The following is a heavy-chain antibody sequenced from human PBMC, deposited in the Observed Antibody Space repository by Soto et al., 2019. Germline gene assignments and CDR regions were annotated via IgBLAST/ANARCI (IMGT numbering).Heavy chain of an antibody. CDR2: INHSGST. V-gene: IGHV4-34*01. D-gene: IGHD6-6*01. CDR3: ARGLSIAARRVYYYYGMDV. CDR1: GGSFSGYY. J-gene: IGHJ6*02. Sequence: SETLSLTCAVYGGSFSGYYWSWIRQPPGKGLEWIGEINHSGSTNYNPSLKSRVTISVDTSKNQFSLKLSSVTAAGTAVYYCARGLSIAARRVYYYYGMDVWGQGTTVTVSS.